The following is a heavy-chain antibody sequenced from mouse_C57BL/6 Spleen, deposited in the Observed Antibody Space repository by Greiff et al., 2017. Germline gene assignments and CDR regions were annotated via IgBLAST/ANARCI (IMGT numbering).Heavy chain of an antibody. CDR1: GYTFTSYW. Sequence: QVQLQQPGAELVRPGSSVKLSCKASGYTFTSYWMDWVKQRPGQGLEWIGNIYPSDSEPHYNQQFKDKATLTVDKSSSTAYMQRSSLTSEDSAVYYWARYEGGYDGYWYCDVWGTGTTVTVSS. CDR2: IYPSDSEP. J-gene: IGHJ1*03. D-gene: IGHD2-2*01. V-gene: IGHV1-61*01. CDR3: ARYEGGYDGYWYCDV.